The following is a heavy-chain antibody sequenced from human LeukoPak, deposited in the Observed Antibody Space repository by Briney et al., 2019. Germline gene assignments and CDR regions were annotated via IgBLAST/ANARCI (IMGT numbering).Heavy chain of an antibody. V-gene: IGHV4-4*02. CDR2: IYHSGSI. D-gene: IGHD6-13*01. CDR1: GGSISSSHW. CDR3: ASLYGSSWPPFDY. Sequence: SETLSLTCTVSGGSISSSHWWSWVRQPPGKGLEGIGEIYHSGSINYNPSLKSRVTISIDKSKNQFSLKLSSVTAADTAVYYCASLYGSSWPPFDYWGQGTLVTVSS. J-gene: IGHJ4*02.